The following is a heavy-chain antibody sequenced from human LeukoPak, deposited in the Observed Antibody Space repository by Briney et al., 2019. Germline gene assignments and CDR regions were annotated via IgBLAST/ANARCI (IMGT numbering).Heavy chain of an antibody. CDR2: ISGSGGST. D-gene: IGHD4-11*01. J-gene: IGHJ4*02. V-gene: IGHV3-23*01. CDR1: GFTFSSYE. Sequence: GGSLRLSCAASGFTFSSYEMNWVRQAPGKGLEWVSAISGSGGSTYYADSVKGRFTISRDNSKNTLCLQMNSLRAEDTAVYYCAKSSNYWDYYFDYWGQGTLVTVSS. CDR3: AKSSNYWDYYFDY.